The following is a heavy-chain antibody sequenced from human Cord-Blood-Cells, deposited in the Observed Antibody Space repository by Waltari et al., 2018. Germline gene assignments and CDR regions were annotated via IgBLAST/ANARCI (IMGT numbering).Heavy chain of an antibody. V-gene: IGHV1-69*10. J-gene: IGHJ4*02. CDR2: IIPILGIA. CDR3: ARGIAAAAFDY. D-gene: IGHD6-13*01. Sequence: QVQLVQSGAEVKKPGYSVKVSCKASGGTFSSNAISWLRQAPGQGLEWMGGIIPILGIANYAQKFQGRVTITADKSTSTAYMELSSLRSEDTAVYYCARGIAAAAFDYWGQGTLVTVSS. CDR1: GGTFSSNA.